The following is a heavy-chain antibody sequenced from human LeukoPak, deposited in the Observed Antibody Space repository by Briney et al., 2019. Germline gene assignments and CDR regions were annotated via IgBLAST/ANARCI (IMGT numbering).Heavy chain of an antibody. Sequence: AVKVSCKASRGTFSSYAISWVGPAPRQGLEWMGGIIPIFGTANYAQKFQGRVTITADESTSTAYMELSSLRSEDTAVYYCAREVRYPDAFDIWGQGTIVTVSS. CDR2: IIPIFGTA. V-gene: IGHV1-69*01. D-gene: IGHD3-9*01. CDR3: AREVRYPDAFDI. J-gene: IGHJ3*02. CDR1: RGTFSSYA.